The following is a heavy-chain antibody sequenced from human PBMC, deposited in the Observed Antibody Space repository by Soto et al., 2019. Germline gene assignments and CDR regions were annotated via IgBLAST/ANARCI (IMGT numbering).Heavy chain of an antibody. V-gene: IGHV1-18*01. CDR3: ARDDCYDSSGYSFDY. Sequence: GASVKVSCKASGDTFTSYGISWVRQAPGQELEWMGWISAYNGNTNYAQKLQGRVTMTTDTSTSTAYMELRSLRSDDTAVYYCARDDCYDSSGYSFDYWREGTLVTVSS. J-gene: IGHJ4*02. D-gene: IGHD3-22*01. CDR1: GDTFTSYG. CDR2: ISAYNGNT.